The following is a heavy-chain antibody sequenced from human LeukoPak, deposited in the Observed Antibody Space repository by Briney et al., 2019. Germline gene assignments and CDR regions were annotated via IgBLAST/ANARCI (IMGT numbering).Heavy chain of an antibody. CDR2: ISSSSSYI. CDR1: GFTFSSYS. CDR3: ARDGIAVAGFPFDY. V-gene: IGHV3-21*01. J-gene: IGHJ4*02. Sequence: GGSLRLSCAASGFTFSSYSMNWVRQAPGKGLEWVSSISSSSSYIYYADSVKSRFTISRDNAKNSLYLQMNSLRAEDTAVYYCARDGIAVAGFPFDYWGQGTLVTVSS. D-gene: IGHD6-19*01.